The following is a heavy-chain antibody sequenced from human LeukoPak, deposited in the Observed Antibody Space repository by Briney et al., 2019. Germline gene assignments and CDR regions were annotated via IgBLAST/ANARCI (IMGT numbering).Heavy chain of an antibody. CDR3: ARDQGWELGYFDY. CDR2: INHSGST. V-gene: IGHV4-34*01. J-gene: IGHJ4*02. Sequence: SETLSLTCAVYGGSFSGYYWSWIRQPPGKGLEWIGEINHSGSTNYNPSLKSRVTMSVDTSKNQFSLKPSSVTAADTAVYYCARDQGWELGYFDYWGQGTLVTVSS. D-gene: IGHD1-26*01. CDR1: GGSFSGYY.